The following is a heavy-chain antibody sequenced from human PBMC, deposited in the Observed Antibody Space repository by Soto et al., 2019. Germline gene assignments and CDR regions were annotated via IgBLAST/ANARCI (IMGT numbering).Heavy chain of an antibody. CDR1: GGSVNSGNYY. CDR3: ARVERGTATTVVDAFDI. Sequence: QVQLQQWGAGLLKPSETLSLTCAVYGGSVNSGNYYWSWIRQPPGKGLEWIGEMSHSGGTHFNPSLKSRVPISVDTSKNQFSLKMRSVTAADTALYYCARVERGTATTVVDAFDIWGPGKLVTVSS. CDR2: MSHSGGT. J-gene: IGHJ3*02. V-gene: IGHV4-34*01. D-gene: IGHD1-1*01.